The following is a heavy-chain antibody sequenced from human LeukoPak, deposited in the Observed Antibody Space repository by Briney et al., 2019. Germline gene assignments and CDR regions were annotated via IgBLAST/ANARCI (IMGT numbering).Heavy chain of an antibody. CDR2: ISSKGGST. V-gene: IGHV3-64*01. Sequence: GGSLRLSCAASGFTFSSYAMHWVRQAPGKGLEYVSAISSKGGSTYYANSVKGRFTISRDNSKNTLYLQMGSLRAEDMAAYYCASRSTVTTGFDYWGQGTLVTVSS. CDR3: ASRSTVTTGFDY. CDR1: GFTFSSYA. D-gene: IGHD4-17*01. J-gene: IGHJ4*02.